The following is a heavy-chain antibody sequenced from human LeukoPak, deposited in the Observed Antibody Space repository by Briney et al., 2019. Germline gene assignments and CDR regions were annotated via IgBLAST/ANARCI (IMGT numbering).Heavy chain of an antibody. CDR2: ISYDGSNK. CDR3: AKERGYSGYCDY. V-gene: IGHV3-30*18. J-gene: IGHJ4*02. D-gene: IGHD5-12*01. CDR1: GFTFSSYG. Sequence: GGSLTLSCAASGFTFSSYGMHWVRQAPGKGLEWVAVISYDGSNKYYADSVKGRFTISRDNSKNTLYLQMNSLRAEDTAVYYCAKERGYSGYCDYWGQGTLVTVSS.